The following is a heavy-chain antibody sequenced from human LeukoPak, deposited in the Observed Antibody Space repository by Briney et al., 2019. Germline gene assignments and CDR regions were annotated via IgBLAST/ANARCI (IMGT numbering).Heavy chain of an antibody. J-gene: IGHJ5*02. CDR1: GYTLTELS. V-gene: IGHV1-24*01. CDR2: FDPEDGET. CDR3: ATDPGYSSGWYNH. D-gene: IGHD6-19*01. Sequence: RALVKVSCKVSGYTLTELSMHWVRQAPGKGLEWMGGFDPEDGETIYAQKFQGRVTMTEDTSTDTAYMELSSLRSEDTAVYYCATDPGYSSGWYNHWGQGTLVTVSS.